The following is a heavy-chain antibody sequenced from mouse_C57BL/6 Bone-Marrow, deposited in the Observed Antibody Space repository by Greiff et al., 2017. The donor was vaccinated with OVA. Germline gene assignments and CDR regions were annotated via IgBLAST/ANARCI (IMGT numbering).Heavy chain of an antibody. J-gene: IGHJ2*01. CDR1: GFTFSDYY. Sequence: EVQLVESEGGLVQPGSSMKLSCTASGFTFSDYYMAWVRQVPEKGLEWVANINYDGSSTYYLDSLKSRFIISRDNAKNILYLQMSSLKSEDTATYYCAREGTYYSNYDGPDYFDYWGQGTTLTVSS. D-gene: IGHD2-5*01. CDR3: AREGTYYSNYDGPDYFDY. CDR2: INYDGSST. V-gene: IGHV5-16*01.